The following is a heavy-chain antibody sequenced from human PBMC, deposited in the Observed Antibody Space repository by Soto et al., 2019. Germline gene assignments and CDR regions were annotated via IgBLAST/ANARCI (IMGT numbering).Heavy chain of an antibody. Sequence: SVPTLVNPTQTLTLTCSFSGFSLNTSGVSVGWIRQPPGKALEWLALIYWNGDERYRPSLKNRLTITKDTSKNQVVLRMTNMDPVDTATYYSPHLYSYDCSGYYHTDNYCGRLTLGAVS. V-gene: IGHV2-5*01. J-gene: IGHJ4*02. D-gene: IGHD3-22*01. CDR3: PHLYSYDCSGYYHTDNY. CDR1: GFSLNTSGVS. CDR2: IYWNGDE.